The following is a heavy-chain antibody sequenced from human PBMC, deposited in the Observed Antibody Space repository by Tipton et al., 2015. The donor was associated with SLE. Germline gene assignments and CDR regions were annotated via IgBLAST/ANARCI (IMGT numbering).Heavy chain of an antibody. CDR1: GGSISSYY. J-gene: IGHJ3*02. Sequence: TLSLTCTVSGGSISSYYWSWIRQPPGKGLEWIGSIYYSGSTYYNPSLKSRVTISVDTSKNQFSLKLSSVTAADMAVYYCARAGGAFDIWGQGTMVTVSS. CDR2: IYYSGST. V-gene: IGHV4-59*12. D-gene: IGHD3-10*01. CDR3: ARAGGAFDI.